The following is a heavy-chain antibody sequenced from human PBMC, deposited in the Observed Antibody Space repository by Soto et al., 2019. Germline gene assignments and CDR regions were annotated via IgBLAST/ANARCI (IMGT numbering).Heavy chain of an antibody. D-gene: IGHD3-22*01. J-gene: IGHJ4*02. Sequence: SVKVSCKASGGTFSSYAISWVRQAPGQGLEWMGGIIPIFGTANYAQKFQGRVTITADESTSTAYMELSSLRSEDTAVYYCARGYYDSSPPDYWGQGTLVTVSS. CDR2: IIPIFGTA. CDR3: ARGYYDSSPPDY. V-gene: IGHV1-69*13. CDR1: GGTFSSYA.